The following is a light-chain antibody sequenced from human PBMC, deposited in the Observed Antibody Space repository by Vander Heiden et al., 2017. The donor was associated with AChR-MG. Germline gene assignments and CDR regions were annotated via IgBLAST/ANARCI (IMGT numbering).Light chain of an antibody. J-gene: IGKJ3*01. CDR2: SAS. V-gene: IGKV1-5*03. Sequence: DIQMTQSPSTLSASVGDRVSMTCRASVHLHTSLAWYQLKPGEAPRLLIHSASTLQHGVPSRFTGSGSGTAFTLTITDIQPEDSATYFCQRDNGRPLTFGRGTKVDIK. CDR1: VHLHTS. CDR3: QRDNGRPLT.